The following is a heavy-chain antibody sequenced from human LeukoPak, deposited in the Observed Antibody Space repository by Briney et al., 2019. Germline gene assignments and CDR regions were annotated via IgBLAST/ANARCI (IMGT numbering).Heavy chain of an antibody. CDR3: ATVRGSRDSIWYYDY. V-gene: IGHV3-48*01. CDR2: IGTSSTTI. J-gene: IGHJ4*02. CDR1: GFTFSSYT. Sequence: GGSLRLSCAASGFTFSSYTMNWVRQPPGKGLEWVSNIGTSSTTIYYADSVKGRFTISRDNSKNTLYLQMNSLRAEDTAVYYCATVRGSRDSIWYYDYWGQGTLVTVSS. D-gene: IGHD6-13*01.